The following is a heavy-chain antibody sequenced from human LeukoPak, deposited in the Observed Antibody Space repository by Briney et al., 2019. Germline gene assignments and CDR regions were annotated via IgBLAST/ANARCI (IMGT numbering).Heavy chain of an antibody. D-gene: IGHD3-22*01. CDR2: IYYSGST. CDR1: GGSISSYY. V-gene: IGHV4-59*08. CDR3: ARGLTYYDSGGYPF. Sequence: NPSETLSLTCTVSGGSISSYYWSWIRQPPGKGLEWIGYIYYSGSTNYNPSLKSRVTISVDTSKNQFSLNLSSVTAADTAVYYCARGLTYYDSGGYPFWGQGTMVTVSS. J-gene: IGHJ3*01.